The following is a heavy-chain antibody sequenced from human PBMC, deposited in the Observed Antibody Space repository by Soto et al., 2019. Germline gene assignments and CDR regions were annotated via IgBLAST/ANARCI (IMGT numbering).Heavy chain of an antibody. D-gene: IGHD6-19*01. CDR2: INPNSGGT. CDR1: GYTFTGYY. Sequence: VASVKVSCKASGYTFTGYYIHWVRQAPGQGLEWMGWINPNSGGTNYAQKFQGRVTMTRDTSISTAYMELSRLRSDDTAVFYCARDGITVPGTGDYWGQGTLVTVSS. J-gene: IGHJ4*02. CDR3: ARDGITVPGTGDY. V-gene: IGHV1-2*02.